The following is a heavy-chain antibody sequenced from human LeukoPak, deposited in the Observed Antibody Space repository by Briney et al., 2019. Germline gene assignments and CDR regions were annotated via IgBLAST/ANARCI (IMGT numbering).Heavy chain of an antibody. J-gene: IGHJ3*02. CDR2: IYYSGTT. Sequence: PSETLSLTCTVSGGSVSSWAYYWGWIRQPPGKGLEWIGSIYYSGTTYYNPFLKSRVTISVDTSKNQFSLKLSSVTAADTAVYYCARHRTAMVADAFDIWGQGTMVTVSS. CDR1: GGSVSSWAYY. CDR3: ARHRTAMVADAFDI. V-gene: IGHV4-39*01. D-gene: IGHD5-18*01.